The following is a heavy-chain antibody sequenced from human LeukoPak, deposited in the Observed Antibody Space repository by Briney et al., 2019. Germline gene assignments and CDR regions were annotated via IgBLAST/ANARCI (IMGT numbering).Heavy chain of an antibody. CDR3: ARDGQYSSSAGDFDY. D-gene: IGHD6-6*01. CDR2: ISGRGSST. V-gene: IGHV3-23*01. Sequence: GGSLRLSCAASGFTFSSYEMNWVRQAPGKGLEWVSGISGRGSSTYYADSVKGRFTISRDNSKNTLYLQMNSLRAEDTAIYYCARDGQYSSSAGDFDYWGQGTLVTVSS. CDR1: GFTFSSYE. J-gene: IGHJ4*02.